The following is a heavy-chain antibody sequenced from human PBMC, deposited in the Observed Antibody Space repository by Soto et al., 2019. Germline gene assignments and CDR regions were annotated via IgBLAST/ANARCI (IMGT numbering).Heavy chain of an antibody. V-gene: IGHV3-21*01. D-gene: IGHD3-10*01. CDR3: ARYYGSGHFGY. J-gene: IGHJ4*02. Sequence: EVQLVESGGGLVKPGGSLRLSCAASGFTFISYSMNWVRQAPGKGLEWVSSISSSSSYIYYADSVKGRFTSSRDNARNSLYLQMNSLRAEDTAVYYCARYYGSGHFGYWGQGTLVTVSS. CDR2: ISSSSSYI. CDR1: GFTFISYS.